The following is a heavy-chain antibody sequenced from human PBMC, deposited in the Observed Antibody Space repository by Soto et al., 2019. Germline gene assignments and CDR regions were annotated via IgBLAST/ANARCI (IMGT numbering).Heavy chain of an antibody. CDR2: INHSGST. CDR3: ARVLSPSGSYSRVDY. CDR1: GGSFSGYY. Sequence: QVQLQQWGAGLLKPSETLSLTCAVYGGSFSGYYWSWIRQPPGKGLEWIGEINHSGSTNYNPSLKSRVTISVETSKNQFSLKLSSVTAADTAVYYCARVLSPSGSYSRVDYWGQGTLVTVSS. J-gene: IGHJ4*02. D-gene: IGHD3-10*01. V-gene: IGHV4-34*01.